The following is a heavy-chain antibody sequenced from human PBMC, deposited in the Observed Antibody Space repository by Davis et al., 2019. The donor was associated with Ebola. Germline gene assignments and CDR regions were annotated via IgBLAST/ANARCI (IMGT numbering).Heavy chain of an antibody. D-gene: IGHD2-15*01. Sequence: SETLSLTCAVYGGSFSGYYWSWIRQPPGKGLEWIGYMHYSGNRKYNPSLKSRVTISVDVSKNQLSLRLSSVTAADTAVYYCARQEGFAWWPLWGRGALVTVSS. CDR1: GGSFSGYY. CDR2: MHYSGNR. J-gene: IGHJ4*02. CDR3: ARQEGFAWWPL. V-gene: IGHV4-59*08.